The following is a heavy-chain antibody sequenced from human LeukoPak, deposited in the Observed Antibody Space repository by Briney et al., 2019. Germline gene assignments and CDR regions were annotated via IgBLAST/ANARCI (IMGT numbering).Heavy chain of an antibody. D-gene: IGHD3-10*01. Sequence: SETLSLTCTVSGGSISSSSYYWGWIRQPPGKGLEWIGSIYYSGSTYYNPSLKSRVTISVDTSKNQFSLKLSSVTAADTAVYYCARDGDWWFGELLYPSHYMDVWGKGTTVTVSS. CDR3: ARDGDWWFGELLYPSHYMDV. V-gene: IGHV4-39*07. J-gene: IGHJ6*03. CDR2: IYYSGST. CDR1: GGSISSSSYY.